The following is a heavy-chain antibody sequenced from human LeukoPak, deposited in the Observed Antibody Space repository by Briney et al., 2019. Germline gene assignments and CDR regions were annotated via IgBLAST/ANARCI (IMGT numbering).Heavy chain of an antibody. CDR3: ARQDDSGYVGLFDY. Sequence: PGGSLRLSCAASGFTFSSYAMHWVRQAPGKGLERVAVISYDGSNKYYADSVKGRFTISRDNSKNTLYLQMNSLRAEDTAVYYCARQDDSGYVGLFDYWGQGTLVTVSP. D-gene: IGHD5-12*01. J-gene: IGHJ4*02. V-gene: IGHV3-30*04. CDR2: ISYDGSNK. CDR1: GFTFSSYA.